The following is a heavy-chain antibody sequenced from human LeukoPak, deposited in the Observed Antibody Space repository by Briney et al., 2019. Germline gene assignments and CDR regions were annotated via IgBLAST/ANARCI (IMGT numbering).Heavy chain of an antibody. CDR1: GFSFSDYG. D-gene: IGHD6-13*01. V-gene: IGHV3-30*02. Sequence: GGSLRLSCAASGFSFSDYGMHWVRQAPGKGLEWVSFIRKDGINTNYVDSVKGRFTISRDTSNKMVYLQMNSLRTEDMAVYYCAKDRAGNSWNFDYWGQGTLVTVSS. CDR2: IRKDGINT. CDR3: AKDRAGNSWNFDY. J-gene: IGHJ4*02.